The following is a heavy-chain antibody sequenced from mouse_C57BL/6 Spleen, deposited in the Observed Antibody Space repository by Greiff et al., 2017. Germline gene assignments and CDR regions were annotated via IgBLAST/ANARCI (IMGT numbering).Heavy chain of an antibody. CDR2: ISSGSSTI. CDR3: ARGDAPDY. Sequence: EVKVVESGGGLVKPGGSLKLSCAASGFTFSDYGMHWVRQAPEKGLEWVAYISSGSSTIYYADTVKGRFTLSRENAKNTLFLQMTSLRSEDTAMYYCARGDAPDYWGQGTTLTVSS. J-gene: IGHJ2*01. V-gene: IGHV5-17*01. CDR1: GFTFSDYG. D-gene: IGHD2-13*01.